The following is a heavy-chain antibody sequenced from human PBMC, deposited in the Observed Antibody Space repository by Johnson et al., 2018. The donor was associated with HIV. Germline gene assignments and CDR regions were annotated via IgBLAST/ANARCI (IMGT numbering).Heavy chain of an antibody. CDR3: AGYSGRRRGGDGFDI. J-gene: IGHJ3*02. V-gene: IGHV3-11*04. Sequence: QVQVVESGGGLVQPGGSLRISCAASGFTFSDYYMNWIRQVPGKGLQWISHISSSGNSIYYADSVKGRFTISRDNAKNSLFLQMNSLRVEDTAVYYCAGYSGRRRGGDGFDIWGQGTMVTVSS. CDR2: ISSSGNSI. D-gene: IGHD5-12*01. CDR1: GFTFSDYY.